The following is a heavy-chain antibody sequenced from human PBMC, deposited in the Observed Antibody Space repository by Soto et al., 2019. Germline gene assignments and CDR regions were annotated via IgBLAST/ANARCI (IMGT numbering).Heavy chain of an antibody. Sequence: SETLSLTCTVSGGSVSSGSYYWSWIRQPPGKGLEWIGYIYYSGSTNYNPSLKSRVTISVDTSKNQFSLKLSSVTAADTAVYYCARDQGEYYYGSGSGGYYYGMDVWGQGTTVTVSS. D-gene: IGHD3-10*01. V-gene: IGHV4-61*01. CDR2: IYYSGST. CDR3: ARDQGEYYYGSGSGGYYYGMDV. CDR1: GGSVSSGSYY. J-gene: IGHJ6*02.